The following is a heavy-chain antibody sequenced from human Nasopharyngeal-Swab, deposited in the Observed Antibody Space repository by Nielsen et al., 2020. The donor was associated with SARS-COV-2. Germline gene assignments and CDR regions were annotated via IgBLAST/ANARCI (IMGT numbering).Heavy chain of an antibody. V-gene: IGHV3-7*01. CDR3: ARDGQQQPGDWYYYMDV. CDR1: EFSFGSYW. CDR2: IKHDGSEK. J-gene: IGHJ6*03. Sequence: GGSLRLSCAASEFSFGSYWMSWVRQAPGKGLEWVAHIKHDGSEKYYVDSVMGRFTISRDDAKSSLYLQLNSLRAEDTAVYYCARDGQQQPGDWYYYMDVWGKGTTVAVSS. D-gene: IGHD6-13*01.